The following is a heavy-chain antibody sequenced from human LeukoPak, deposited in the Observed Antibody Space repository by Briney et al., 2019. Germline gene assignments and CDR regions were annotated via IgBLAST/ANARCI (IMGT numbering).Heavy chain of an antibody. CDR2: INPNSGGT. CDR3: ARGTRTDGMDV. CDR1: GYTFTGYY. V-gene: IGHV1-2*02. J-gene: IGHJ6*02. D-gene: IGHD1-1*01. Sequence: ASVKVSCKASGYTFTGYYMHWVRQAPGQGLEWMGWINPNSGGTNYARKFQGRVTMTRDTSISTAYMELSRLRSDDTAVYYCARGTRTDGMDVWGQGTTVTVSS.